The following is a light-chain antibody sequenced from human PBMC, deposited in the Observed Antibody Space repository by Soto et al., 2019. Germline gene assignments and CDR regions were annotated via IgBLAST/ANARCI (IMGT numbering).Light chain of an antibody. CDR3: QQYGSSPWT. J-gene: IGKJ1*01. Sequence: EIVLTQSPGTLSLSPGERATLSCRASQSVSSSYLAWYQQKPGQAPRLLIYGASSRATGIPDRCSGSGSGTDFTLTIIRLEPEDFAVYYCQQYGSSPWTFGQGTKVEIK. CDR1: QSVSSSY. CDR2: GAS. V-gene: IGKV3-20*01.